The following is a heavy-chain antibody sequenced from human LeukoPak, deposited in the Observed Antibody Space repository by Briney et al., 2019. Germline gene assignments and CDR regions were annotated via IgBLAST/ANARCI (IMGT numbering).Heavy chain of an antibody. CDR1: GYPFASYG. J-gene: IGHJ4*02. CDR3: ARDRGVYYYFWSGYYPSFLFDY. CDR2: ISAYNGNT. D-gene: IGHD3-3*01. Sequence: ASVKVSCKASGYPFASYGISWVRQAPGQGLEWMGWISAYNGNTNYAQKLQGRVTMTTDTSTSTAYMELRSLRSDDTAVYYCARDRGVYYYFWSGYYPSFLFDYWGQGTLVTVSS. V-gene: IGHV1-18*01.